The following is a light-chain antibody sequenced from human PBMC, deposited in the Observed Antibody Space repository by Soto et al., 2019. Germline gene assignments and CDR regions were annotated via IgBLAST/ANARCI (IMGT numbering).Light chain of an antibody. V-gene: IGLV2-8*01. CDR3: TSYASGDTFP. J-gene: IGLJ2*01. CDR1: NSDVGDYDY. Sequence: QSALTQPASASGSPGQSITISCTGTNSDVGDYDYVSWYQHHPGKAPKLLIYVVDQRPSGVPDRFSGSKSGNTASLTVSGLQAEDEADYYCTSYASGDTFPFGGGTKLTVL. CDR2: VVD.